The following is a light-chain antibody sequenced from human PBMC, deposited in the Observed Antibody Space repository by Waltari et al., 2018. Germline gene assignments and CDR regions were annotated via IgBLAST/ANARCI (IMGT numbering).Light chain of an antibody. Sequence: QSALTHPASLSGSPGQPITISCTGTSSHVASYNPFSWYQQYPGKAPKLIIYEVSKRPSGVSNRFSGSKSGTTASLTISGLQAEDEADYYCCSYAGSSTSWVFGGGTKLTVL. CDR1: SSHVASYNP. CDR2: EVS. J-gene: IGLJ3*02. V-gene: IGLV2-23*02. CDR3: CSYAGSSTSWV.